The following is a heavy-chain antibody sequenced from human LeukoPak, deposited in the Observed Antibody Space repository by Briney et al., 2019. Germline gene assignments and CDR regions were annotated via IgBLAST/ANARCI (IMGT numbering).Heavy chain of an antibody. CDR2: ISGSAHKI. D-gene: IGHD5-18*01. CDR3: AGRVTGYSSGYVY. CDR1: GFTFSNYA. Sequence: VGSLRLSCVASGFTFSNYAMSWVRQAPEKGLDWVSVISGSAHKIRYADSVKGRFTISRDNSENTVYLQMNNLRAEDTALYYCAGRVTGYSSGYVYWGQGTLVTVSS. J-gene: IGHJ4*02. V-gene: IGHV3-23*01.